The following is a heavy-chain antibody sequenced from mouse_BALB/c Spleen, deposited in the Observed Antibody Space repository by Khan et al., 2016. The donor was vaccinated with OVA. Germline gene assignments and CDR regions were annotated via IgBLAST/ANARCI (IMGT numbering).Heavy chain of an antibody. CDR2: IYYSGTI. J-gene: IGHJ1*01. V-gene: IGHV3-5*02. CDR1: GISITTGNYR. D-gene: IGHD1-2*01. Sequence: EVQLQESGPGLVKPSQTVSLTCTVTGISITTGNYRWSWIRQFPGNKLEWIGNIYYSGTITYNPSLTSRTTITRDTSKNQFFLEMNSLTAEDTATYYGARDKGYAYDWYCDVWGAGTTVTVSS. CDR3: ARDKGYAYDWYCDV.